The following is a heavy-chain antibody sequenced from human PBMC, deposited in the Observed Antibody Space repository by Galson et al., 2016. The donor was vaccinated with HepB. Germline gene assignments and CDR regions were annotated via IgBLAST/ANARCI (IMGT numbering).Heavy chain of an antibody. CDR3: ARSNEYCPPVGCSVDY. CDR1: GFTFSNYG. Sequence: SLRLSCAGSGFTFSNYGMHWVRQAPGKGLEWVAADSMDGRRKYYADSVKGRFTISRDNSNSMLFLQMSSLRADDTAVYYCARSNEYCPPVGCSVDYWGQGTLVSVSS. D-gene: IGHD2/OR15-2a*01. CDR2: DSMDGRRK. J-gene: IGHJ4*02. V-gene: IGHV3-30*03.